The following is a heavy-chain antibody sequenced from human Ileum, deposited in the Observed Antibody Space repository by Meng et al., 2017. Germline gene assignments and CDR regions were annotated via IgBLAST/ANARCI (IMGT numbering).Heavy chain of an antibody. Sequence: QVQLQESGPGLVKPSQTLCLTCSVSNGSLTNVNNYGNWIRQAPGQALEHIGYIYYDGSSYATPSLKSRVTMSIDTSTNQFSLRLDSVTAADTAVYYCAREFYVDTAMVIDSWGPGALVTVSS. V-gene: IGHV4-30-4*01. CDR2: IYYDGSS. D-gene: IGHD5-18*01. CDR3: AREFYVDTAMVIDS. J-gene: IGHJ4*02. CDR1: NGSLTNVNNY.